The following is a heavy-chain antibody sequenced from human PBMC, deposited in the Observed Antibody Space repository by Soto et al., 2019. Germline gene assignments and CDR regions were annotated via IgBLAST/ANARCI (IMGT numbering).Heavy chain of an antibody. Sequence: GVSLRLSCAASGFTFSSYAMSWVRQAPGKGLEWVSAISGSGGSTYYADSVKGRFTISRDNSKNTLYLQMNSLRAEDTAVYYCAKDGAGYDILTGYSLHFDPWGQGTLVTVSS. J-gene: IGHJ5*02. D-gene: IGHD3-9*01. V-gene: IGHV3-23*01. CDR1: GFTFSSYA. CDR3: AKDGAGYDILTGYSLHFDP. CDR2: ISGSGGST.